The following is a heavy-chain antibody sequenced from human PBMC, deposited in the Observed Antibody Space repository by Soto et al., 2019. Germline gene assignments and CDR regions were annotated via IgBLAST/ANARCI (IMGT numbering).Heavy chain of an antibody. V-gene: IGHV3-74*01. Sequence: EVQLVESGGGLVQPGGSLRLSCAASGFDFTNSWMHWVRQPPGKGLVWVSHVNSDGSITTYADSVKGRFTISTDNAKNTVYLQMNSLRVEDTAGYYCTRDQRYSSAVWGQGTLVTVSS. D-gene: IGHD5-18*01. CDR3: TRDQRYSSAV. CDR1: GFDFTNSW. CDR2: VNSDGSIT. J-gene: IGHJ4*02.